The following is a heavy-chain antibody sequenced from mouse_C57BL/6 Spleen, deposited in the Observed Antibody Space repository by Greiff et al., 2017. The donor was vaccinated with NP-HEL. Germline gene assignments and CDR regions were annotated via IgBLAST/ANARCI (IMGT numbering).Heavy chain of an antibody. Sequence: QVQLQQSGPELVKPGASVKISCKASGYAFSSSWMNWVKQRPGKGLEWIGRIYPGDGDTNYNGKFKGKATLTADKSSSTAYMQLSSLTSEDSAVYFCAREDHAMDYWGQGTSVTVSS. V-gene: IGHV1-82*01. J-gene: IGHJ4*01. CDR2: IYPGDGDT. CDR3: AREDHAMDY. CDR1: GYAFSSSW.